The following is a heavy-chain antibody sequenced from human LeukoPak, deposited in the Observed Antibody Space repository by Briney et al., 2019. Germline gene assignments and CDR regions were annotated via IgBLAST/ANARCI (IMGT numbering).Heavy chain of an antibody. D-gene: IGHD1-1*01. CDR3: TTEFLPWYNWNEKLDAFDI. Sequence: GGSLRLSCAASGFTFSNAWMSWVRQAPGKGLEWVGRIKSKTDGGTTDYAAPVKGRLTISRDDSKNTLYLQMNSLKTEDTAVYYCTTEFLPWYNWNEKLDAFDIWGQGTMVTVSS. J-gene: IGHJ3*02. V-gene: IGHV3-15*01. CDR1: GFTFSNAW. CDR2: IKSKTDGGTT.